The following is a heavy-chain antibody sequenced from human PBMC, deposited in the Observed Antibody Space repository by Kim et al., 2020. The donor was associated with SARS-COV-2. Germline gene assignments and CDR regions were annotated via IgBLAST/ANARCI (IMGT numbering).Heavy chain of an antibody. CDR1: GYTFTGYY. CDR3: ARDYYYGSGRLYYYGMDV. D-gene: IGHD3-10*01. Sequence: ASVKVSCKASGYTFTGYYMHWVRQAPGQGLEWMGWINPNSGGTNYAQKFQGRVTMTRDTSISTAYMELSRLRSDDTAVYYCARDYYYGSGRLYYYGMDVWGQGTTVTVSS. J-gene: IGHJ6*02. V-gene: IGHV1-2*02. CDR2: INPNSGGT.